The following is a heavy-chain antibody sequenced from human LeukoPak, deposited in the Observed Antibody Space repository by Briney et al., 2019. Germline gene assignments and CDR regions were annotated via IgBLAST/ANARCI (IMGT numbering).Heavy chain of an antibody. CDR3: ARDSSSSGWFGYLDY. J-gene: IGHJ4*02. Sequence: GGSLRLSCAVSGFTFSNYWMNWVRQAPGKGLEWVANIKQDGSEKYCVDSVKGRFTISRDNAKNSLYLQMNSLRAEDTAVYYCARDSSSSGWFGYLDYWGQGTLVTVSS. D-gene: IGHD6-19*01. CDR2: IKQDGSEK. V-gene: IGHV3-7*01. CDR1: GFTFSNYW.